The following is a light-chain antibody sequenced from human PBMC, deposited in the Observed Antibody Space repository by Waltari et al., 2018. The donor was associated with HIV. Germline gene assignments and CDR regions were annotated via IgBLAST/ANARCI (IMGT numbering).Light chain of an antibody. CDR3: ASFTGDNTLL. CDR2: DVA. V-gene: IGLV2-14*03. Sequence: SAVTQPASVSGLPGQAITISCTGDDSDFGLDNFVSWYQQHPDKLPRLIVYDVASRAAGIAARFSGSKSGHTASLNTSGLRAEDAAHYYCASFTGDNTLLFGGGTKVTVL. CDR1: DSDFGLDNF. J-gene: IGLJ3*02.